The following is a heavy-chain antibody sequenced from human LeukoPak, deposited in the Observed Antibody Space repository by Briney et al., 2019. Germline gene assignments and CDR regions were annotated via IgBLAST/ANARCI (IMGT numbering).Heavy chain of an antibody. V-gene: IGHV4-34*01. Sequence: SETLSLTCAVYGGSFSGYYWSWIRQPPGKGLEWIGEINHSGSTNYNPSLKSRVIISVDTSKNQFSLKLSSVTAADTAVYYCARRAVRRGSYRPPFDYWGQGTLVTVSS. D-gene: IGHD3-16*02. CDR1: GGSFSGYY. J-gene: IGHJ4*02. CDR2: INHSGST. CDR3: ARRAVRRGSYRPPFDY.